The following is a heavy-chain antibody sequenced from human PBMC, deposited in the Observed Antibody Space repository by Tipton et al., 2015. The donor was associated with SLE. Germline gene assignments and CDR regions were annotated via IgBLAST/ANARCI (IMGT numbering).Heavy chain of an antibody. D-gene: IGHD3/OR15-3a*01. V-gene: IGHV4-31*03. CDR2: IYNSGSA. Sequence: TLSLTCTVSGGSISSGGYYWSWIRQHPGKGLEWIGHIYNSGSAYYNPSLMSRVTISVDTSKNQFSLKLSSVTAADTAVYYCARAPGLERDYSYYYMDVWGKGTTVTVSS. CDR1: GGSISSGGYY. CDR3: ARAPGLERDYSYYYMDV. J-gene: IGHJ6*03.